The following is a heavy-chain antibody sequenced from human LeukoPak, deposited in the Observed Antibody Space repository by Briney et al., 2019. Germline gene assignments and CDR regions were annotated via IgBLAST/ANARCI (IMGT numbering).Heavy chain of an antibody. CDR3: ARRNGDYYYYYGMDV. J-gene: IGHJ6*02. Sequence: SGGSLRLSCAASGFTFSSYWMSWVRQAPGKGLEWVANIKQDGSEKYYVDSVKGRFTISRDNAKNSLYLQMNSLRAEDTAVYYCARRNGDYYYYYGMDVWGQGTTVTVSS. CDR2: IKQDGSEK. V-gene: IGHV3-7*03. D-gene: IGHD4-17*01. CDR1: GFTFSSYW.